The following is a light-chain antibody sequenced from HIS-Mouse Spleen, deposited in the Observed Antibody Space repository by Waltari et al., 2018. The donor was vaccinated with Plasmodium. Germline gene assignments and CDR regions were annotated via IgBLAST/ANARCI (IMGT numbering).Light chain of an antibody. CDR2: EHS. V-gene: IGLV3-10*01. Sequence: SYELTQPPSVSVSPVQKARTPCPRDALPTQYAYSYQQKSGQAPVLVIYEHSKRPSGIPERFSGSSSGTMATLTISGAQVEDEADYYCYSTDSSGNHRVFGGGTKLTVL. CDR3: YSTDSSGNHRV. CDR1: ALPTQY. J-gene: IGLJ3*02.